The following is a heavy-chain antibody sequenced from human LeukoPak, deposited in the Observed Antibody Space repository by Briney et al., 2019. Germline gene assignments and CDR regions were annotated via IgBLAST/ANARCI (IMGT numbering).Heavy chain of an antibody. D-gene: IGHD3-10*01. CDR3: ARDTITMVRGVTQLFDY. CDR2: IYSSGST. Sequence: SETLSLTCTVSGGSISSYYWSWIRQPPGKGLEWIGYIYSSGSTNYNPSLKSRLTISVDASKNQFSLKLTSVTAADTAVYYCARDTITMVRGVTQLFDYWGQGTLVTVSS. V-gene: IGHV4-59*01. J-gene: IGHJ4*02. CDR1: GGSISSYY.